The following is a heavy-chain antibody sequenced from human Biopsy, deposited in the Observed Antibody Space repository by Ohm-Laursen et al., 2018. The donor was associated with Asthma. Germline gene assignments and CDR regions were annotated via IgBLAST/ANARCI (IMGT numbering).Heavy chain of an antibody. CDR2: ISWNSATI. Sequence: SLRLSCTAFGFKFDEYTMHWVRQAPGKGLEWVSGISWNSATIGYADSVEGRFTISRDNAKNSVFLHMDSLRPEDTAFYYCAKVRSDWVITESFDYWGQGVLVTVPS. J-gene: IGHJ4*02. D-gene: IGHD3-22*01. CDR1: GFKFDEYT. CDR3: AKVRSDWVITESFDY. V-gene: IGHV3-9*01.